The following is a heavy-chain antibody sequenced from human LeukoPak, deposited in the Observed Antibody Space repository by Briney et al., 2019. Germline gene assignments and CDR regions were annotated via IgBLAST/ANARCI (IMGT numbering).Heavy chain of an antibody. V-gene: IGHV1-69*13. CDR2: IVAVFGTA. Sequence: SVKVSCKASGGTFSSYAISWVRQAPGQGLEWMGGIVAVFGTAKYAQKLQGRVTITADESTSTAYMELSSLRSEDTAVYYCASHYYDSSGQLDYWGQGTLVTVSS. J-gene: IGHJ4*02. CDR3: ASHYYDSSGQLDY. CDR1: GGTFSSYA. D-gene: IGHD3-22*01.